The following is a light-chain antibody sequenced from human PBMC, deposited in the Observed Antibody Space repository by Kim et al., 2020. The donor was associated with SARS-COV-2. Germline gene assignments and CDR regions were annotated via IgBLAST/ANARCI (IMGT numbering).Light chain of an antibody. CDR3: QAWDSSTAV. CDR2: QDT. V-gene: IGLV3-1*01. J-gene: IGLJ2*01. Sequence: FSPGQTASITCSGDKLGDKYACWYQQKPGQSPVLVIYQDTKRPSGIPERFSGSNSGNTATLTISGTQAMDEADYYCQAWDSSTAVFGGGTKLTVL. CDR1: KLGDKY.